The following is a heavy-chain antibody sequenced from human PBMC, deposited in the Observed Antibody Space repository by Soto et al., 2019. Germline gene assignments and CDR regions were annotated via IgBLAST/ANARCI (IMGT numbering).Heavy chain of an antibody. J-gene: IGHJ4*02. CDR2: ISSGSSDT. D-gene: IGHD3-10*01. Sequence: GGSLRLSCEASGFTFSRVSMNWVRQVPGKGLEWVASISSGSSDTWYADSVKGRFIISRDNSKNTLYLQMNSLRAEDTAVYYCARSPTMVRGVTFDYWGQGTLVTVSS. CDR1: GFTFSRVS. V-gene: IGHV3-21*01. CDR3: ARSPTMVRGVTFDY.